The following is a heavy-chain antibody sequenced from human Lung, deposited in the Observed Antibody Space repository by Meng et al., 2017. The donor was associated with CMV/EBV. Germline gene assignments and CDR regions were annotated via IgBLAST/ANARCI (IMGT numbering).Heavy chain of an antibody. Sequence: SETLSLXCTVSGASISSNYWSWSRRPPGKGLEYIGSISYTGYIEYNPSLKGRVTISLDTSKNHFSLKLTSVTAADTAMYYCAGPDDMGSSPHDPFDMWGKXTMVTVS. CDR1: GASISSNY. V-gene: IGHV4-59*01. J-gene: IGHJ3*02. CDR3: AGPDDMGSSPHDPFDM. D-gene: IGHD1-1*01. CDR2: ISYTGYI.